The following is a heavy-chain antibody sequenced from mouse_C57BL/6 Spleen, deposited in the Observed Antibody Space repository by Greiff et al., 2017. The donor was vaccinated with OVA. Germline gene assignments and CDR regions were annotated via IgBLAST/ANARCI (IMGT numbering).Heavy chain of an antibody. CDR1: GYTFTSYW. CDR2: IYPSDSET. CDR3: AREGDGYSYYFDY. D-gene: IGHD2-3*01. Sequence: QVQLKQPGAELVRPGSSVKLSCKASGYTFTSYWMDWVKQRPGQGLEWIGNIYPSDSETHYNQKFKDKATLTVDKSSSTAYMQLSSLTSEDSAVYYCAREGDGYSYYFDYWGQGTTLTVSS. J-gene: IGHJ2*01. V-gene: IGHV1-61*01.